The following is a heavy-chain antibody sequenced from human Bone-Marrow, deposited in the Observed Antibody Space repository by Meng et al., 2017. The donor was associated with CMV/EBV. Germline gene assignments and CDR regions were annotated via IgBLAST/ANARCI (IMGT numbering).Heavy chain of an antibody. CDR3: TTGLGGPQLDY. CDR1: GFTFSNAW. Sequence: GESLKISCAASGFTFSNAWMSWVRQAPGKGLEWVGRIKGKTDGGTTDYAAHVKGRFTISRDDSKNTLYLQMNSLKTEDTALYYCTTGLGGPQLDYWGQGTLVTVSS. V-gene: IGHV3-15*01. D-gene: IGHD6-19*01. J-gene: IGHJ4*02. CDR2: IKGKTDGGTT.